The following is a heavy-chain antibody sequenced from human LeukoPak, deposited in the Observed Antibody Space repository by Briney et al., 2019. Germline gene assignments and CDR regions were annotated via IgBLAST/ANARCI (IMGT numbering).Heavy chain of an antibody. J-gene: IGHJ4*02. CDR3: ARMTWAAAADSDY. V-gene: IGHV3-30-3*01. CDR1: GFPFSSYA. D-gene: IGHD6-13*01. CDR2: ISYDGSNK. Sequence: GGSLILSCAASGFPFSSYAMHWVRQAPGKGVEWVAVISYDGSNKYYADSVKGRFTIPRDNSKNTLYLQMNSLRAEDTAVYYCARMTWAAAADSDYGGQGTLVTVSS.